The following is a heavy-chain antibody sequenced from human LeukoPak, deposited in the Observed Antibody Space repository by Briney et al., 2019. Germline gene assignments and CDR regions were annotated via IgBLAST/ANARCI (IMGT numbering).Heavy chain of an antibody. V-gene: IGHV5-51*01. D-gene: IGHD4-17*01. J-gene: IGHJ3*02. CDR1: GYIFTSYW. Sequence: GESLKISCKGSGYIFTSYWIGWVRQLPGKGLEWMGIIYPGDSDTRYSPSFQGQVTISADKSISTAYLQWSSLKASDTAMYYCARHSSYGDYLLYAFDIWGQGTMVTVSS. CDR3: ARHSSYGDYLLYAFDI. CDR2: IYPGDSDT.